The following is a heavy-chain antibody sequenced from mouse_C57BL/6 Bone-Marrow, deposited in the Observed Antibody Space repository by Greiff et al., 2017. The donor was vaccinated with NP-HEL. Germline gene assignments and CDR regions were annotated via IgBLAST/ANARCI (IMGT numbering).Heavy chain of an antibody. CDR1: GYTFTDYN. Sequence: DVHLVESGPELVKPGASVKMSCKASGYTFTDYNMHWVKQSHGKSLEWIGYINPNNGGTSYNQKFKGKATLTVNKSSSTAYVELRSLTSEDSAVYYCARAGLLRYAMDYWGQGTSVTVSS. D-gene: IGHD1-1*01. J-gene: IGHJ4*01. CDR3: ARAGLLRYAMDY. CDR2: INPNNGGT. V-gene: IGHV1-22*01.